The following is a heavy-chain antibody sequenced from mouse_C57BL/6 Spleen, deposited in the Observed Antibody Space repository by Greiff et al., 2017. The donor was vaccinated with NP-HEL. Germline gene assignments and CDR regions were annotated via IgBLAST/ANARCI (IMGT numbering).Heavy chain of an antibody. V-gene: IGHV1-5*01. CDR3: TRFDYDDYAMDY. Sequence: VQLQQSGTVLARPGASVKMSCKTSGYTFTSYWMHWVKQRPGQGLEWIGAIYPGNSDTSYNQKFKGKAKLTAVTSASTAYMELSSLTNEDSAVYYCTRFDYDDYAMDYWGQGTSVTVSS. CDR2: IYPGNSDT. J-gene: IGHJ4*01. D-gene: IGHD2-4*01. CDR1: GYTFTSYW.